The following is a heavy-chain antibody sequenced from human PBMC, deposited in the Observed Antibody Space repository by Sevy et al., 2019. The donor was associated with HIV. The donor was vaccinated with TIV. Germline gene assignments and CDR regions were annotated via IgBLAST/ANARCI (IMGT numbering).Heavy chain of an antibody. CDR2: ISYDGSNK. CDR1: GFTFSSYG. Sequence: GESLKISCAASGFTFSSYGMHWVRQAPGKGLEWVAVISYDGSNKYYADSVKGRFTISRDNSKNTLYLQMNSLRAEDTAVYYCVQGYEYFDYWGQGTLVTVSS. J-gene: IGHJ4*02. CDR3: VQGYEYFDY. D-gene: IGHD5-12*01. V-gene: IGHV3-30*03.